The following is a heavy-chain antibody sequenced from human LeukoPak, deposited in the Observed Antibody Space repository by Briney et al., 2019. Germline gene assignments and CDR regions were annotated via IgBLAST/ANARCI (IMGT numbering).Heavy chain of an antibody. CDR2: INHSGST. CDR3: GRDSRGPDS. CDR1: GGSISHYY. Sequence: TSETLSLTCAVYGGSISHYYWSWIRQSPGKGLECIGEINHSGSTNYNPSLKSRVTISVDTSKNQNSLRLNSVTAADTAVYYCGRDSRGPDSWGQGTLVTVSS. V-gene: IGHV4-34*01. J-gene: IGHJ4*02. D-gene: IGHD3-22*01.